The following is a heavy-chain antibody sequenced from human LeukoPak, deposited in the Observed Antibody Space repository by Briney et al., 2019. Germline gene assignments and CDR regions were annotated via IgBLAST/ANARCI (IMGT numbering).Heavy chain of an antibody. D-gene: IGHD3-3*01. Sequence: SVKVSCKASGGTFSSYAISWVRQAPGQGLEWMGGIIPIFGTANYAQKFQGRVTMTTDTSTSTAYMELRSLRSDDTAVYYCARDSMSFWSALGYYYGMDVWGQGTTVTVSS. CDR3: ARDSMSFWSALGYYYGMDV. J-gene: IGHJ6*02. V-gene: IGHV1-69*05. CDR2: IIPIFGTA. CDR1: GGTFSSYA.